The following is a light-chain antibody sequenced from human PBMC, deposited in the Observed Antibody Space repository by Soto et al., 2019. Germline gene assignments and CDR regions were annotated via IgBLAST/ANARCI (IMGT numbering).Light chain of an antibody. V-gene: IGLV1-40*01. J-gene: IGLJ1*01. CDR1: NSNIGADYD. CDR2: GNS. Sequence: QSVLTQPPSVSGAPGQRVTISCTGSNSNIGADYDVQWYQQLPGTAPKLLIYGNSNRPSGVPDRFSGSKSGTPASLAITGLQTADEADYYCQSYDSSLRGYVFGTGTKLTVL. CDR3: QSYDSSLRGYV.